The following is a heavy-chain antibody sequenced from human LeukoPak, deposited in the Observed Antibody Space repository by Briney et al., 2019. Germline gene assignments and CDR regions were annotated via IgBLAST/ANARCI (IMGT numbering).Heavy chain of an antibody. D-gene: IGHD3-22*01. CDR1: GGSISSYY. CDR2: IYTSGST. Sequence: SETLSLTCTVPGGSISSYYWSWIRQPAGKGLEWIGRIYTSGSTNYNPSLKSRVTMSVDTSKNQFSLKLSSVTAADTAVYYCARAVYYYDSSGYWGLDAFDIWGQGTMVTVSS. J-gene: IGHJ3*02. V-gene: IGHV4-4*07. CDR3: ARAVYYYDSSGYWGLDAFDI.